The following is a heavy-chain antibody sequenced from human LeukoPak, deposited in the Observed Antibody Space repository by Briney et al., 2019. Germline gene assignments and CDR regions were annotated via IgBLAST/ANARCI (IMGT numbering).Heavy chain of an antibody. J-gene: IGHJ4*02. D-gene: IGHD3-10*01. Sequence: SQTLSLTCTVSGGSISSGGYYWSWIRQPPGKGLEWIGRIYTSGSTNYNPSLKSRVTMSVDTSKNQFSLKLSSVTAADTAVYYCARARGSAEYDYWGQGTLVTVSS. CDR1: GGSISSGGYY. CDR3: ARARGSAEYDY. V-gene: IGHV4-61*02. CDR2: IYTSGST.